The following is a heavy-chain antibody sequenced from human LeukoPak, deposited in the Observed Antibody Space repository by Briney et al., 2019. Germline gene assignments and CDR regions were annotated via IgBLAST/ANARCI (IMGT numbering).Heavy chain of an antibody. CDR3: ARDRDDILTGYPTGGWFDP. V-gene: IGHV4-59*01. J-gene: IGHJ5*02. D-gene: IGHD3-9*01. Sequence: SETLSLTCTVSGFSISSYYWSWIRQPPGKGLEWIGYIYYSGSTNYNPSLKSRVTISVDTSKNQFSLKLSSVTAADTAVYYCARDRDDILTGYPTGGWFDPWGQGTLVTVSS. CDR2: IYYSGST. CDR1: GFSISSYY.